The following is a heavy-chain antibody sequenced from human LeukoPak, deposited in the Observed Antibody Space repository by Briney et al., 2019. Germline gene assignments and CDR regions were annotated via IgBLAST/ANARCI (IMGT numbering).Heavy chain of an antibody. D-gene: IGHD2-2*01. V-gene: IGHV3-48*03. Sequence: GGSLRLSCAASGFTFSSYEMNWVRQAPGKGLEWVSYTSSSASTIYYADSVKGRFTISRDNARNSLYLQMNSLRAEDTAAYYCLAVSAATAQGVEYFQHWGQGTLVTVSS. CDR1: GFTFSSYE. CDR3: LAVSAATAQGVEYFQH. CDR2: TSSSASTI. J-gene: IGHJ1*01.